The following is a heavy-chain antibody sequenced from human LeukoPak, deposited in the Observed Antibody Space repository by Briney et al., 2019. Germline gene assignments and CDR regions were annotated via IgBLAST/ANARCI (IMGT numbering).Heavy chain of an antibody. Sequence: GGSLRLSCAASGFTFDDYAMHWVRQAPGKGLEWVSGISWNSGSIGYADSVKGRFTISRDNAKNSLYLQMNSLRAEDTALYYCAKAANLLWFGELSSDAFDIWGQGTMVTVSS. V-gene: IGHV3-9*01. J-gene: IGHJ3*02. CDR3: AKAANLLWFGELSSDAFDI. D-gene: IGHD3-10*01. CDR2: ISWNSGSI. CDR1: GFTFDDYA.